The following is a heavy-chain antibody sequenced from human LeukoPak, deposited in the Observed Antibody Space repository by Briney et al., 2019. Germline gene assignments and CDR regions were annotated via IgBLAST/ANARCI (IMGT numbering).Heavy chain of an antibody. D-gene: IGHD3-10*01. CDR1: GGSISSYY. CDR2: IYYSGST. V-gene: IGHV4-59*01. CDR3: ARGNYGSGSYGSWFDP. Sequence: SETLSLTCTVSGGSISSYYWSWIRQPPGKGLEWIGYIYYSGSTNYNPSLKSRVTISVDTSKNQFSLKLSSVTAADTAVYYGARGNYGSGSYGSWFDPWGQGTLVTVSS. J-gene: IGHJ5*02.